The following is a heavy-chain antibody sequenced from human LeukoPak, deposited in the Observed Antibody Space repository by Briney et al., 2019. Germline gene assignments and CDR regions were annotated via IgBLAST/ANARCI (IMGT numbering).Heavy chain of an antibody. J-gene: IGHJ4*02. CDR2: INPNSGGT. CDR1: GYTFTGYY. CDR3: ARDRVSYSSGWTEDDY. V-gene: IGHV1-2*02. Sequence: GASVKVSCKASGYTFTGYYMHWVRQAPGQGLEWMGWINPNSGGTNYAQKFQGRVTMTRDTSISTAYMELSRLRSDDTAVYYCARDRVSYSSGWTEDDYWGQGTLVTVSS. D-gene: IGHD6-19*01.